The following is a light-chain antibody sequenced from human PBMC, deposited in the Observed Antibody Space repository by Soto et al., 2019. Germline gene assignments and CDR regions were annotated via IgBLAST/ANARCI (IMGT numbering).Light chain of an antibody. CDR1: QSISSY. J-gene: IGKJ3*01. CDR3: QQTYNTPRT. CDR2: AAS. Sequence: DIQMTQSPSSLAGAVGDRVTITCRASQSISSYLNWYQQKAGEVPKLLIYAASSLQSGVPSRFSGSGSGTDFTLSISSLQPEDFATYYCQQTYNTPRTFGPGTKVDI. V-gene: IGKV1-39*01.